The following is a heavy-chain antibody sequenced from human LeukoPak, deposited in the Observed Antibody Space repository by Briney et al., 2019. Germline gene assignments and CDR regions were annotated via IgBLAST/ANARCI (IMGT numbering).Heavy chain of an antibody. J-gene: IGHJ4*02. D-gene: IGHD5-24*01. Sequence: VGCLRLSCAASGFTLSSYWMHWVRQDPGKGLVWVSRINNDGGTTYADPVKGRFTISIDNAKNTLYLQMNSLRGEDTAIYYCARSGWAYYFDYWGKGTLVSVSS. CDR1: GFTLSSYW. CDR3: ARSGWAYYFDY. V-gene: IGHV3-74*03. CDR2: INNDGGT.